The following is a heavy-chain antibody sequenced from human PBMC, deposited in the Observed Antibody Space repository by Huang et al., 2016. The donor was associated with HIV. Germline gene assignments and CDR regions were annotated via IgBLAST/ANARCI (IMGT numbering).Heavy chain of an antibody. CDR2: MGGNSGDI. CDR3: VIMDDYFDY. Sequence: EVQLVESGGGLVQPGWSLRLSCAASGFAFSQYAVHWVRQSPGKGVEWGSGMGGNSGDIGYAAAVRGRFVISRDNAKKSLYLKMNGLRFEDTALYFCVIMDDYFDYWGQGVLVGVSS. V-gene: IGHV3-9*01. CDR1: GFAFSQYA. D-gene: IGHD2-8*01. J-gene: IGHJ4*02.